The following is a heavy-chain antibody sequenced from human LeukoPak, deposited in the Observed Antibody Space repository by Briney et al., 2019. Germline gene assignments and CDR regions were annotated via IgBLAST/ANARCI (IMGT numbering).Heavy chain of an antibody. CDR3: AKGSHGWTFDV. J-gene: IGHJ4*02. Sequence: GGSLRLSCAASGLSFSDNYMGWLRQPPGKGPEWLSYINSDGSMTKYTASVQGRFTISRDNAKRSLFLQMSNLRANDTARYYCAKGSHGWTFDVWGQGSQVTVSS. CDR1: GLSFSDNY. CDR2: INSDGSMT. V-gene: IGHV3-11*01. D-gene: IGHD2-2*03.